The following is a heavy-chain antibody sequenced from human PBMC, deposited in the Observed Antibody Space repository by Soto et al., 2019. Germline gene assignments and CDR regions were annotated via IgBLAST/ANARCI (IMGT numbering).Heavy chain of an antibody. Sequence: GASVKVSCKASGYTFTSYGINWVRQAPGQGLEWLGWISAYDGYTNCAQILQGRVSMTTDTSTKTAYMELRSLRSDDTAMYYCARGGFYDSSGARNYYYYGMNVWGQGTTVTVSS. CDR3: ARGGFYDSSGARNYYYYGMNV. D-gene: IGHD3-22*01. CDR1: GYTFTSYG. V-gene: IGHV1-18*01. CDR2: ISAYDGYT. J-gene: IGHJ6*02.